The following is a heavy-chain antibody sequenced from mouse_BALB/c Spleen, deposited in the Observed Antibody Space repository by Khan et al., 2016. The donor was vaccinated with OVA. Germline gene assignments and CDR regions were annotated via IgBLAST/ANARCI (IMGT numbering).Heavy chain of an antibody. CDR1: GYTFTNYG. D-gene: IGHD2-10*01. CDR3: ARPAYFSYTLDH. Sequence: QIQLVQSGPELKKPGETVKISCKASGYTFTNYGMNWVKQSPGKALKWMGWINTYTGEPTYADDFKGRFAFSLETSASTAYLQISNLKNEDTATYFCARPAYFSYTLDHWGQGTSGTVSS. J-gene: IGHJ4*01. V-gene: IGHV9-3-1*01. CDR2: INTYTGEP.